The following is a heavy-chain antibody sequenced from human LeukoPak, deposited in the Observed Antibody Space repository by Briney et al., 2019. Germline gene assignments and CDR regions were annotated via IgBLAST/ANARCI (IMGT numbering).Heavy chain of an antibody. D-gene: IGHD5-18*01. CDR3: ARDRRHSYGSDLQW. CDR1: GDPIITYQ. V-gene: IGHV4-4*07. CDR2: ISTTGYL. J-gene: IGHJ4*02. Sequence: SEALSLTRRVSGDPIITYQWIWIRQTAEKGLEWIGRISTTGYLFHNPSLKSRAFMSVDESKSLFSLELTSVSAADTAIYYCARDRRHSYGSDLQWWGQGILVTVST.